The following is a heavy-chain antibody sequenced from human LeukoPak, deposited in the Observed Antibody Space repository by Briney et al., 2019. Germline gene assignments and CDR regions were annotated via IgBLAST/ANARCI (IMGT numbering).Heavy chain of an antibody. J-gene: IGHJ4*02. D-gene: IGHD2-8*01. CDR2: ISSSSSTI. Sequence: GGSLRLSCAASGFTFSSYEMNWVRQAPGKGLEWVSYISSSSSTIYYADSVKGRFTISRDNAKNSLYLQMNSLRAEDTAVYYCARSRYCTNGVCYTGRDHWGQGTLVTVSS. V-gene: IGHV3-48*01. CDR3: ARSRYCTNGVCYTGRDH. CDR1: GFTFSSYE.